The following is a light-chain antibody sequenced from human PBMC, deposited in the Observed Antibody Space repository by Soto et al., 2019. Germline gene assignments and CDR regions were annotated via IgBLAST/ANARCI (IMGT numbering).Light chain of an antibody. CDR2: DVS. Sequence: QSVLTQPASVSGSPGQSITISCTGTSNDVGNHNYVSWYQHFSGKAPKLVIYDVSYRPSGVSNRFSGSKSGNTASLTISGLQTEDEADYYSSSYTNTITYVFGTGTKVTVL. V-gene: IGLV2-14*03. CDR1: SNDVGNHNY. CDR3: SSYTNTITYV. J-gene: IGLJ1*01.